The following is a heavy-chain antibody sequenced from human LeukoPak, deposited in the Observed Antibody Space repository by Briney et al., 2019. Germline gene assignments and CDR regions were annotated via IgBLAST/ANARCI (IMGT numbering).Heavy chain of an antibody. CDR3: ARSSTYSPYYFDS. CDR2: IYPPDSDT. Sequence: GESLKISCKASGYLFRKNWIGWVRQMPGKGLEWMGIIYPPDSDTRYGREFQGQVTTSVDESINTAYLQWSSLKASDTAMYYCARSSTYSPYYFDSWGQGTLVTVSS. V-gene: IGHV5-51*01. D-gene: IGHD2-2*01. CDR1: GYLFRKNW. J-gene: IGHJ4*01.